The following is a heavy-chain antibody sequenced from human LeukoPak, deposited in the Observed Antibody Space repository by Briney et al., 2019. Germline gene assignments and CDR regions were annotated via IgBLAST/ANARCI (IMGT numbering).Heavy chain of an antibody. CDR2: IIPIFGTA. D-gene: IGHD3-10*01. Sequence: SVKVSCKASGGAFSSYAISWVRQAPGQGLEWMGGIIPIFGTANYAQKFQGRVTITTDESTSTAYMELSSLRSEDTAVYYCARRKRITMVRGVISGYYMDVWGKGTTVTVSS. CDR1: GGAFSSYA. J-gene: IGHJ6*03. V-gene: IGHV1-69*05. CDR3: ARRKRITMVRGVISGYYMDV.